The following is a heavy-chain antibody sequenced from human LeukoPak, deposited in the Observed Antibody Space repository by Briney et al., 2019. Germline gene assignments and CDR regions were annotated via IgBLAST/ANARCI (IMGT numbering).Heavy chain of an antibody. V-gene: IGHV4-39*01. CDR3: ARQRYNYDSSGYRYFDY. D-gene: IGHD3-22*01. CDR1: GGSISSNNYY. J-gene: IGHJ4*02. Sequence: PSETLSLTCTVSGGSISSNNYYWGWIRQHPGKGLEWIGTMSSSGTTDYNPSLKSRITISVDTSKDQFSLKLNSVTATDTSVYYCARQRYNYDSSGYRYFDYWGQGTLVTVSS. CDR2: MSSSGTT.